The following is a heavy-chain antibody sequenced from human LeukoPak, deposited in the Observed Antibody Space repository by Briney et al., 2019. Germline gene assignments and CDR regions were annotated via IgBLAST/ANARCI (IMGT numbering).Heavy chain of an antibody. D-gene: IGHD6-19*01. CDR3: ARDSSGWSNYGMDV. V-gene: IGHV3-21*01. J-gene: IGHJ6*02. CDR1: GFTFSSYS. Sequence: GGSLRLSCAASGFTFSSYSMNWVRQAPGKGLEWVSSISSSSSYIYYADSVKGRFTISRDNAKNSLYLQMISLRAEDTAVYYCARDSSGWSNYGMDVWGQGTTVTVSS. CDR2: ISSSSSYI.